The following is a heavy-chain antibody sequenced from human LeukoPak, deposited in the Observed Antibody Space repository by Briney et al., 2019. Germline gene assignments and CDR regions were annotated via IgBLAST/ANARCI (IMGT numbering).Heavy chain of an antibody. D-gene: IGHD3-22*01. Sequence: PGGSLRLSCAASGFTVSSNYMSWVRQAPGKGLEWVSVIYSGGSTYYADSVKGRFTISRDNSKNTLYLQMNSLRAEDTAVYYCARALVGYDSSGYFTDYHFDYWGQGTLVTVSS. CDR3: ARALVGYDSSGYFTDYHFDY. V-gene: IGHV3-66*01. J-gene: IGHJ4*02. CDR2: IYSGGST. CDR1: GFTVSSNY.